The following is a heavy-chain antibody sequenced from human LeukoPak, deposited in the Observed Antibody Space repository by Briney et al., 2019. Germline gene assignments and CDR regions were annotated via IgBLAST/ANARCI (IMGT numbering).Heavy chain of an antibody. Sequence: PGGSLRLSCAASGFTFSSYAMSWVPQAPGKGLEWVSAISGSDGSTYYADSVEGRFTISRDNSKNTLYLQMNSLRAEDTAVYYCAKMVGYSGYDVDYWGQGTLVTVSS. CDR3: AKMVGYSGYDVDY. CDR2: ISGSDGST. J-gene: IGHJ4*02. CDR1: GFTFSSYA. D-gene: IGHD5-12*01. V-gene: IGHV3-23*01.